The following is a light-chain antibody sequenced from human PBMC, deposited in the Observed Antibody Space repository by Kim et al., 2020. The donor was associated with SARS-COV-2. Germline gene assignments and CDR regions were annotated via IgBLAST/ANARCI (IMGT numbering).Light chain of an antibody. Sequence: QSVLTQPPSASGTPGQRVTISCSGSICNIGSNVVNWYQQLPGTAPKLLMYSNDYRPSGVPDRFSGSKSGTSASLAISGLQSEDEADYYCAAWDDSLKGSVFGGGTQLTVL. J-gene: IGLJ3*02. CDR3: AAWDDSLKGSV. V-gene: IGLV1-44*01. CDR2: SND. CDR1: ICNIGSNV.